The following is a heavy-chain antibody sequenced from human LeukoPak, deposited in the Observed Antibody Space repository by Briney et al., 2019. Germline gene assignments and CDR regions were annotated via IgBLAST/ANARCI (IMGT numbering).Heavy chain of an antibody. CDR1: GGSFSGYY. J-gene: IGHJ4*02. CDR3: ARGPYKGSWHYDFWSGLKWGFDY. V-gene: IGHV4-59*01. D-gene: IGHD3-3*01. Sequence: RTSETLSLTCAVYGGSFSGYYWSWIRQPPGKGLEWIGYIYYSGSTNYNPSLKSRVTISVDTSKNQFSLKLSSVTAADTAVYYCARGPYKGSWHYDFWSGLKWGFDYWGQGTLVTVSS. CDR2: IYYSGST.